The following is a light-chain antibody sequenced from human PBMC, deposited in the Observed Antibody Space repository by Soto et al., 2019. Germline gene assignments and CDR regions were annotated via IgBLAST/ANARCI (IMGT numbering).Light chain of an antibody. CDR2: EVS. CDR3: SPYTSSSTVV. V-gene: IGLV2-14*01. CDR1: SSDIGVYKY. Sequence: QSVLTQPASVSGSPGQSITISCTGTSSDIGVYKYVSWYQQHPGKAPNLMIYEVSNRPSGVSNRFSGSKSGNTASLTISGLQAEDEADYYCSPYTSSSTVVFGGGTKVTVL. J-gene: IGLJ2*01.